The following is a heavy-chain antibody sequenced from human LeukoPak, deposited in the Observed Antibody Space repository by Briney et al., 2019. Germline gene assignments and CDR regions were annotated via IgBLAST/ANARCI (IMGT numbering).Heavy chain of an antibody. Sequence: GGSLRLSCAASGFTFSSYWMSWVRQAPGKGLERVANIKQDGSEKYYVDSVKGRFTISRDNAKNSLYLQMNSLRAEDTAVYYCAREFLELLWFGELLNWFDPWGQGTLVTVSS. J-gene: IGHJ5*02. D-gene: IGHD3-10*01. CDR3: AREFLELLWFGELLNWFDP. CDR2: IKQDGSEK. V-gene: IGHV3-7*01. CDR1: GFTFSSYW.